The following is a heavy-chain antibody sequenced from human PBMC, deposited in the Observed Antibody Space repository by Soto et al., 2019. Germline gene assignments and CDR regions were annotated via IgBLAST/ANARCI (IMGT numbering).Heavy chain of an antibody. Sequence: EVQLLESGGGLVQPRGSLRLSCAAAGFTFSSYAMSWVRQAPGKGLEWVSAISGSGGSTYYADSVKGRFTISRDNSKNTLYLQMNSLRAEDTAVYYCAKVVTAVYYFDSWGQGTLVTVSS. CDR1: GFTFSSYA. CDR2: ISGSGGST. V-gene: IGHV3-23*01. D-gene: IGHD2-21*02. J-gene: IGHJ4*02. CDR3: AKVVTAVYYFDS.